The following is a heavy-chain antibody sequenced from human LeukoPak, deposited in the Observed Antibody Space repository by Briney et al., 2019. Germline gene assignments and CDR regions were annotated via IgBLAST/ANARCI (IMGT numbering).Heavy chain of an antibody. D-gene: IGHD1-26*01. Sequence: SETLSLTCTVSGGSISSYYWSWIRQPPGKGLEWIGSVYHTGGTYYNPSLKSRVTISVDTSRNQFSLRLSSVTAADTAVYYCAREEGATQDTNWGQGTLVLVSS. V-gene: IGHV4-38-2*02. CDR2: VYHTGGT. J-gene: IGHJ4*02. CDR1: GGSISSYY. CDR3: AREEGATQDTN.